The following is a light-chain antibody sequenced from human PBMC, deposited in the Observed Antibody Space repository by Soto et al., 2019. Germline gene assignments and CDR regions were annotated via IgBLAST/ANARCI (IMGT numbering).Light chain of an antibody. V-gene: IGKV1-9*01. J-gene: IGKJ3*01. CDR3: QHLNNYPPFT. CDR1: QNIKTY. Sequence: IQLTQSPSSLSAAVGDRVSITCRASQNIKTYLAWYQQKQGKAPKLLISGTFTLQSGVPSRFNGSGSGTDFTLTISRLQPEDFAAYYCQHLNNYPPFTFGPGTKVDLE. CDR2: GTF.